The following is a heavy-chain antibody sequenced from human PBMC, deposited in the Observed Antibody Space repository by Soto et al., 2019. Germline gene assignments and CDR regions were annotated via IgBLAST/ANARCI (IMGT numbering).Heavy chain of an antibody. CDR1: GGGNLRDYR. CDR2: IIPKLGSA. V-gene: IGHV1-69*01. J-gene: IGHJ4*02. D-gene: IGHD2-21*01. Sequence: QVQLVQSGAEVKEPGSSVKVSCKASGGGNLRDYRTTWVRRAPGQRLDWMGGIIPKLGSANYAQNLQGRVTVTADESTNTVYMELRSLRSDDTAVYYCARGGDAYNFGAVYWGQGTPVTVSS. CDR3: ARGGDAYNFGAVY.